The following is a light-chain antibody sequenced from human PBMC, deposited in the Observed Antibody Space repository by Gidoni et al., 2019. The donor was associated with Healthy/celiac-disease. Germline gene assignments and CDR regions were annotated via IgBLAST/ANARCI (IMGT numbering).Light chain of an antibody. J-gene: IGKJ3*01. CDR1: QSVSSN. CDR3: QQYNNWPPV. Sequence: IVMTQSPATLSVSPGERATLPCRASQSVSSNLAWYQQKPGQAPRLLIYGASTRATGIPARFSGSGSGTEFTLTISSLQSEDFAVYYCQQYNNWPPVFGPGTKVDIK. CDR2: GAS. V-gene: IGKV3-15*01.